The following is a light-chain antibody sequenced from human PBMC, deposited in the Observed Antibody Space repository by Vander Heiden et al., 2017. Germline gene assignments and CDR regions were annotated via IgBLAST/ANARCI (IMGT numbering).Light chain of an antibody. CDR2: GYH. CDR1: NSNIGTNS. J-gene: IGLJ2*01. Sequence: QTALTQPPSASGTPGQRVSIPCYGSNSNIGTNSVYWYQQLPGMAPKLLIYGYHQRPSDIPDRFSGSTSGTSASLAISGLRFEDEADHYCAAWDGVLSGAIFGGGTKVTVL. CDR3: AAWDGVLSGAI. V-gene: IGLV1-47*01.